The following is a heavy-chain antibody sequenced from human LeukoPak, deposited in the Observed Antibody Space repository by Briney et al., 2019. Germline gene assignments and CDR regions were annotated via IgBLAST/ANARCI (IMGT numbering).Heavy chain of an antibody. CDR2: IYYSGST. CDR1: GGSISSYY. CDR3: ARSEYDSSGYYYAFDI. J-gene: IGHJ3*02. Sequence: PSETLSLTCTVSGGSISSYYWSWIRQPPGKGLEWLGYIYYSGSTNYNPSLKSRVTISVDTSKNQFSLKLSSVTAADTAVYYCARSEYDSSGYYYAFDIWGQGTMVTVSS. V-gene: IGHV4-59*01. D-gene: IGHD3-22*01.